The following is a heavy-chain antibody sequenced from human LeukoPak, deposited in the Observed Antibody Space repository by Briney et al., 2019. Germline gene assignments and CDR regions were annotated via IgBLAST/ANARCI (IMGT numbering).Heavy chain of an antibody. Sequence: PGGSLRLSCAASGFSFSTYGMQWVRQAPATGLEWAAVIGKDGRNKNNADAVRGRFTISRDNSKNTLYLQMDSLRAEDTAVYYCARDSITADNSLDYWGRGTLVTVSS. J-gene: IGHJ4*02. V-gene: IGHV3-33*08. CDR2: IGKDGRNK. CDR3: ARDSITADNSLDY. CDR1: GFSFSTYG. D-gene: IGHD7-27*01.